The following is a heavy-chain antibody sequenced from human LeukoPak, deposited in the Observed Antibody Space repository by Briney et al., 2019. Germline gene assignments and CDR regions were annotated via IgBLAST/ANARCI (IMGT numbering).Heavy chain of an antibody. D-gene: IGHD2-15*01. J-gene: IGHJ4*02. CDR1: GFTFSSYA. CDR3: AKDGDIVVVVAASDY. Sequence: GGSLRLSCAASGFTFSSYAMSWVRQAPGKGLEWVSAISGSGGSTYYADSVKGRFTIYRDNSKNTLYLQMNSLRAEDTAVYYCAKDGDIVVVVAASDYWGQGTLVTVSS. V-gene: IGHV3-23*01. CDR2: ISGSGGST.